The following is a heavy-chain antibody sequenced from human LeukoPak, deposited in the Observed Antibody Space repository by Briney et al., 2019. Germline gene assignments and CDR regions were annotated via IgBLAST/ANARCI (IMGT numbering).Heavy chain of an antibody. J-gene: IGHJ4*02. CDR1: GLTFRSYN. Sequence: GGSLRLSCAASGLTFRSYNMNWVRQAPGKGLEWISFIRSSRSSRYYADSVRGRFTISRDNAKNSLYLQMNSLRDEDTAVYYCAREGGSGSYSDYWGQGTLVTVSS. CDR3: AREGGSGSYSDY. D-gene: IGHD3-10*01. V-gene: IGHV3-48*02. CDR2: IRSSRSSR.